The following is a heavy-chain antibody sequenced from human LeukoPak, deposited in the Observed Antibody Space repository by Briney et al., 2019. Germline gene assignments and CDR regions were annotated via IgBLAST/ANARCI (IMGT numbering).Heavy chain of an antibody. J-gene: IGHJ6*02. V-gene: IGHV3-48*03. CDR1: GFMFSAYE. Sequence: GGSLRLSCAASGFMFSAYEMNWVRQAPGKGLEWVSYISSIGSTISYADSARGRFTVSRDNAKNSLYLQMDSLRAEDTAVYYCTRDDSKWGRRGMDVWGQGTTVTVSS. CDR3: TRDDSKWGRRGMDV. CDR2: ISSIGSTI. D-gene: IGHD1-26*01.